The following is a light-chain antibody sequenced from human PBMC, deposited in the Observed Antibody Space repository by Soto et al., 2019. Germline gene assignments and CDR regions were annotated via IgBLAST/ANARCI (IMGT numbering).Light chain of an antibody. CDR2: KAS. CDR3: QQYNSYPWP. V-gene: IGKV1-5*03. CDR1: QSISSW. J-gene: IGKJ1*01. Sequence: DIQMTQSPSTLSASVGDRVTITCRASQSISSWLAWYQQKPGKAPKLLIYKASSLESGVPSRFSGSGSGTELTLTISSLQPDDFATYYCQQYNSYPWPFGPGTKVDIX.